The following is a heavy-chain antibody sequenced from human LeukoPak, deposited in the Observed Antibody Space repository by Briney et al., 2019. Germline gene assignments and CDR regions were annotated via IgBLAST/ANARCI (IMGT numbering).Heavy chain of an antibody. CDR2: IYPGDSDT. Sequence: GESLKISCKGSGYSFTSYWIGWVRQMPEKGLEWMGIIYPGDSDTRYSPPFQGQVTISADKSISTAYLQWSSLKASDTAMYYCARLRNYDFFAFDYWGQGTLVTVSS. J-gene: IGHJ4*02. CDR3: ARLRNYDFFAFDY. V-gene: IGHV5-51*01. CDR1: GYSFTSYW. D-gene: IGHD3-3*01.